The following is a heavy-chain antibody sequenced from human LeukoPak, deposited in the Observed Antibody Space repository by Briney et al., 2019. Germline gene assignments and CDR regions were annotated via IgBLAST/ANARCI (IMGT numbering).Heavy chain of an antibody. CDR1: GFTVTTYY. J-gene: IGHJ4*02. D-gene: IGHD3-22*01. CDR2: IYPGRST. CDR3: ARAGRDSSGYWDY. V-gene: IGHV3-53*01. Sequence: PGGPLRLSCAASGFTVTTYYMSWVRQAPGKGLEWVSVIYPGRSTSYTDSVKGRFTISRDNSKNTLYLQMNSLRAEDTAIYYCARAGRDSSGYWDYWGQGSLVTVSS.